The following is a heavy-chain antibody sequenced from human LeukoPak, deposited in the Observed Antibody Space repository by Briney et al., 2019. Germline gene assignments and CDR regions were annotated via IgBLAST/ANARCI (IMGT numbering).Heavy chain of an antibody. V-gene: IGHV4-31*03. CDR2: IHHSGRS. D-gene: IGHD3-10*01. Sequence: SQALSLTCTVSADSLSSGGHYWAWIRQFPGKGLESIGFIHHSGRSRHNPSLKDRVAISVDTSRKQFALKLSSVTAADTAMYYCARGGNRFGGFYFDYWGQGIQVIVSS. CDR1: ADSLSSGGHY. CDR3: ARGGNRFGGFYFDY. J-gene: IGHJ4*02.